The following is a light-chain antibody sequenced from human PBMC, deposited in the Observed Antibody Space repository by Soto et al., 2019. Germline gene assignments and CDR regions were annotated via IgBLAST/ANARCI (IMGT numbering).Light chain of an antibody. CDR1: QSVRSR. J-gene: IGKJ4*01. Sequence: IVMTQSPATLSVSPGERATLSCRASQSVRSRLAGYQQKPGQGPRLVIYNASTRATGITPRFSGSGSGTDFTLTISSLQSEDFAMYFCQQYKDWPPITFGGGTKVEIK. CDR3: QQYKDWPPIT. V-gene: IGKV3-15*01. CDR2: NAS.